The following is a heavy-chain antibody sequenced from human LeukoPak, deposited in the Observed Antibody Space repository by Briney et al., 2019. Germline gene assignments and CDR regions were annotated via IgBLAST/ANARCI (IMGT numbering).Heavy chain of an antibody. CDR1: GGSFSGYY. V-gene: IGHV4-34*01. D-gene: IGHD2-2*01. CDR2: INHSGST. J-gene: IGHJ4*02. CDR3: ARDPRYCITTSCFPY. Sequence: PSETLSLTCAVYGGSFSGYYWNWIRQPPGKGLEWIGEINHSGSTNYNPSLKSRVTISVDTSKNQFSLKLSSVTAADTAVYYCARDPRYCITTSCFPYWGQGTLVTVSS.